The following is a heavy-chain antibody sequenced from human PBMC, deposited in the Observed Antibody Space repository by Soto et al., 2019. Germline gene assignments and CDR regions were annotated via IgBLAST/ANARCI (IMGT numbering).Heavy chain of an antibody. D-gene: IGHD6-19*01. Sequence: QITLKESGPTLVIPTQTLTLTCTFSGFSLNTRGVGVGWIRQPPGKALEWVALIHCDDGKRYSPSLRNTLTSIKDTSNNQVVLIKPNMDPVDTATYDCAYRPFVLGSGWHLDFWGQGILVTVSS. CDR1: GFSLNTRGVG. CDR3: AYRPFVLGSGWHLDF. CDR2: IHCDDGK. V-gene: IGHV2-5*02. J-gene: IGHJ4*02.